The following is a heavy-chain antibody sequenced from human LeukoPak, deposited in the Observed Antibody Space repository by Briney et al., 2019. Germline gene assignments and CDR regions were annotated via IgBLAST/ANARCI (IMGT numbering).Heavy chain of an antibody. Sequence: GGSLRLSCAASGFTFTNAWMSWVRQAPGKGLEWVGRIKSKSDGGTIEYGAPVKGRFTISRDDSKNTLYLQMNSLKAEDTAVYYRTTDAGYNSRWYNWWGQGTLVTVSS. D-gene: IGHD6-13*01. CDR3: TTDAGYNSRWYNW. V-gene: IGHV3-15*01. CDR2: IKSKSDGGTI. J-gene: IGHJ4*02. CDR1: GFTFTNAW.